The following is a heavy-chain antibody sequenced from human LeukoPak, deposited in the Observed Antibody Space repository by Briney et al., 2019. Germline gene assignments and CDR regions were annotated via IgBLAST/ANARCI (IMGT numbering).Heavy chain of an antibody. CDR3: ARVAESSSWYYYYYYMDV. CDR1: GGSISSSSYY. D-gene: IGHD6-13*01. CDR2: IYYSGST. Sequence: PSETLSLTCTVSGGSISSSSYYWGWIRQPPGKGLEWIGSIYYSGSTYYNPSLKSRVTISVDTSKNQFSLKLSSVTAADTAVYYCARVAESSSWYYYYYYMDVWGKGTTVTVSS. J-gene: IGHJ6*03. V-gene: IGHV4-39*07.